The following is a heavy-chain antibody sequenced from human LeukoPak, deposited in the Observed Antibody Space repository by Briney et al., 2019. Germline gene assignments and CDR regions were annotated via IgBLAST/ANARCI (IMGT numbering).Heavy chain of an antibody. D-gene: IGHD3-22*01. V-gene: IGHV3-23*01. CDR2: ISGSGGTT. CDR1: GFTFSSYA. Sequence: GGSLRLSCAASGFTFSSYAMSWVRQAPGKGLEWVSGISGSGGTTYYADSVKGRFTISRDNSKNTLYLQMNSLRAEDTAVYYCAKGTYDSRGHFDYWGQGTLVSVSS. CDR3: AKGTYDSRGHFDY. J-gene: IGHJ4*02.